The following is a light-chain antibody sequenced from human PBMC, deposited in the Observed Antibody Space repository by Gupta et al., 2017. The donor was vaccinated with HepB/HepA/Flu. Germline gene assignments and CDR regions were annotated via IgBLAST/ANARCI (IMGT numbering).Light chain of an antibody. CDR1: QSISSW. V-gene: IGKV1-5*03. J-gene: IGKJ5*01. Sequence: EIQMTQSPSTLSAVGDRVTITCRASQSISSWLAWYQQKPGKAPKLLIYKASSLESGVPSRFSGSGSGTEFTLTISSLQPDDFATYYCQQYNSYPITFGQGTRLEIK. CDR3: QQYNSYPIT. CDR2: KAS.